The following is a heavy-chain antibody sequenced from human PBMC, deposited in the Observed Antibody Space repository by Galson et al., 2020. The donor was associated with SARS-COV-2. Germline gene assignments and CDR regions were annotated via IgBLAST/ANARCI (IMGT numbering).Heavy chain of an antibody. D-gene: IGHD3-10*01. CDR2: ISSSGSTI. CDR1: GFTFSDYY. Sequence: GGSLRLSCAASGFTFSDYYMSWIRQAPGKGLAWVSYISSSGSTIYYADSVKGRFTISRDNAKNSLYLQMNSLSAEDTAVYYCARAGGPPYYYYYMDVWGKGTTVTVSS. J-gene: IGHJ6*03. CDR3: ARAGGPPYYYYYMDV. V-gene: IGHV3-11*01.